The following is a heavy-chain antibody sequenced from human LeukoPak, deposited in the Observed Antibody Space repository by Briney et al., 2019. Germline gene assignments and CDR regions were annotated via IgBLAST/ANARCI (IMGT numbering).Heavy chain of an antibody. D-gene: IGHD2-2*02. CDR1: GYIVSKNA. CDR3: ATVPGYCDSTPCYSRMDV. J-gene: IGHJ6*02. CDR2: IDASGRYI. V-gene: IGHV3-21*01. Sequence: GGSLRLSCTAPGYIVSKNAMNWVRQAPGKGLEWVASIDASGRYIYYGDSVKGRFTISKDNAQNSLYLQMNSLRAEDTAVYYCATVPGYCDSTPCYSRMDVWGQGTTVTVSS.